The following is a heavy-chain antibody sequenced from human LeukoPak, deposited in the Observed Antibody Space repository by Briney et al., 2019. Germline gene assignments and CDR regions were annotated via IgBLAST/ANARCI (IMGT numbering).Heavy chain of an antibody. D-gene: IGHD6-19*01. J-gene: IGHJ4*02. CDR2: IYYSGST. V-gene: IGHV4-59*12. Sequence: SETLSLTCTVSGGSMSPYHWGWIRQPPGKGLEWTGYIYYSGSTNYNPSLKSRVTMSVDTSKNQFSLKLSSVTAADTAIYYCARAVSGRFDYWGQGTLVTVSS. CDR3: ARAVSGRFDY. CDR1: GGSMSPYH.